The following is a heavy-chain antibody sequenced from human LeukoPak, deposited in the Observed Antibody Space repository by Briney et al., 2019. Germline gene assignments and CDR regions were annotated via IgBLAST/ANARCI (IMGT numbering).Heavy chain of an antibody. CDR2: IYYSGST. D-gene: IGHD1-1*01. Sequence: SQTLSLICTVSGGFISSGGYYWSWIRQHPGKGLEWIGYIYYSGSTYYNPSLKSRVSISVDTSKNQLSLKLSSVTAADTAVYYCARGNQLYNWFDPWGQGTLVTVSS. V-gene: IGHV4-31*03. CDR1: GGFISSGGYY. CDR3: ARGNQLYNWFDP. J-gene: IGHJ5*02.